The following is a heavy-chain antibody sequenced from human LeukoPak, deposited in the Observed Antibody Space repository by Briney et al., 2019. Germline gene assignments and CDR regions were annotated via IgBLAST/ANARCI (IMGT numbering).Heavy chain of an antibody. D-gene: IGHD2/OR15-2a*01. CDR3: ARVLPPTYIEIVQTAPYYFDF. CDR2: ISGYNGNT. J-gene: IGHJ4*02. CDR1: GYSFPSYD. V-gene: IGHV1-18*01. Sequence: ASVKVSCKASGYSFPSYDITWVRQAPGQGLEWMGRISGYNGNTKYAQKFQGRVTMTTDTSTSTAYMDLRGLNDTAVYYCARVLPPTYIEIVQTAPYYFDFWGQGTLVTVSS.